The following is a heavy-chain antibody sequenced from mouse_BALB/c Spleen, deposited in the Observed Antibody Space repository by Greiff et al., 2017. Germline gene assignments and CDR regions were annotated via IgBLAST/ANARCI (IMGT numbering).Heavy chain of an antibody. CDR2: ISNLAYSI. CDR1: GFTFSDYG. Sequence: EVMLVESGGGLVQPGGSRKLSCAASGFTFSDYGMAWVRQAPGKGPEWVAFISNLAYSIYYADTVTGRFTISRENAKNTLYLEMSSLRSEDTAMYYCARAGGVFYAMDYWGQGTSVTVSS. V-gene: IGHV5-15*02. J-gene: IGHJ4*01. CDR3: ARAGGVFYAMDY.